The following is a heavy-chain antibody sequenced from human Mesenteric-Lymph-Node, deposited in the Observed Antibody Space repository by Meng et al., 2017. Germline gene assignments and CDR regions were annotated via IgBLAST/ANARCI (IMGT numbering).Heavy chain of an antibody. CDR1: GYTFTNYG. D-gene: IGHD1-26*01. J-gene: IGHJ4*02. CDR3: ARVEVGITSGDY. V-gene: IGHV1-18*01. CDR2: INAYNGDT. Sequence: QAQMGQSGGEVKKPGASVKVPCKASGYTFTNYGITWVRQAPGQGLEWMGWINAYNGDTNYAQTLQGRVTMTTDTSTSTAYMELRSLRSDDTAVYYCARVEVGITSGDYWGQGTLVTVSS.